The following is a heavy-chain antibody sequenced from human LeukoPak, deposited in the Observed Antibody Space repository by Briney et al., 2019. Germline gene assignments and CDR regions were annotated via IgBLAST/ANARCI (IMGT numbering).Heavy chain of an antibody. V-gene: IGHV1-18*01. J-gene: IGHJ4*02. CDR2: ISAYNGNT. D-gene: IGHD3-10*01. Sequence: GASVKVSCKASGYTFTSYGISWVRQAPGQGLEWMGWISAYNGNTNYAQKLQGRVTMTTDTSTSTAYMELRSLRSDDTAVYYCARENASIWFGELLSLDYWGQGTLVTVSS. CDR1: GYTFTSYG. CDR3: ARENASIWFGELLSLDY.